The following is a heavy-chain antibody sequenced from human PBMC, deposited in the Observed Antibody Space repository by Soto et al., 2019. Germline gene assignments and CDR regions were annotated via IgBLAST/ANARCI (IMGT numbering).Heavy chain of an antibody. J-gene: IGHJ4*02. CDR3: ARSELEPYYFDY. D-gene: IGHD1-7*01. V-gene: IGHV1-2*04. CDR2: INPNSGGT. Sequence: QVQLVQSGAEVKKPGASVKDSCKASGYTFTGYYMHWVRQAPGQGLEWMGWINPNSGGTNYAQKFQGWVTMTTVTSISTACVELSRLRSDDTAVYYSARSELEPYYFDYGGQGTLVTVSS. CDR1: GYTFTGYY.